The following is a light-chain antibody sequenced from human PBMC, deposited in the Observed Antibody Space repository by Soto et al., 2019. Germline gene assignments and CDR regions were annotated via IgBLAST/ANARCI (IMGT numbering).Light chain of an antibody. V-gene: IGKV3-20*01. Sequence: EIVLTQSPATLSLSPGERATLSCRASQSVTSSYSAWYQQKPGQAPRLPIYGASSRATGIPDRFSGSGSGTNFTLTISRQEPEDFAVYYCEEYGSSPMYTFGQGTKLEIK. CDR3: EEYGSSPMYT. CDR2: GAS. J-gene: IGKJ2*01. CDR1: QSVTSSY.